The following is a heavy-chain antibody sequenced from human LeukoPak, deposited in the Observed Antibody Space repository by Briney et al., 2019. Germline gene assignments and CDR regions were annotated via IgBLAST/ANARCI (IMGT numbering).Heavy chain of an antibody. D-gene: IGHD5-12*01. CDR3: ATYSGYDRIFDY. Sequence: AGSVKGRFTMSRDNSKNSLSLQMNGLRAEDTAVYYCATYSGYDRIFDYWGQGTLVTVSS. J-gene: IGHJ4*02. V-gene: IGHV3-23*01.